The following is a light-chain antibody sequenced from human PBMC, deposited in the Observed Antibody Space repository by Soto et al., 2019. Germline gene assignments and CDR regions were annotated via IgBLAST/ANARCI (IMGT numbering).Light chain of an antibody. CDR1: SGHSSYA. Sequence: QAVVTQSPSASASLGASVKLTCTLSSGHSSYAIAWHQKQPGKGPRYLMDLNNDGSHTKGDGIPDRFSGSSSGADRYLITSRLPSDDEDDYYCQTWGTGFQFFGGGTKLTVL. V-gene: IGLV4-69*01. CDR2: LNNDGSH. J-gene: IGLJ2*01. CDR3: QTWGTGFQF.